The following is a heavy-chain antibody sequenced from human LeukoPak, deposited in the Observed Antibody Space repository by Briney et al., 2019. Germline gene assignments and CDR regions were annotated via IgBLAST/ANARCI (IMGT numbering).Heavy chain of an antibody. CDR1: GGSISSYY. J-gene: IGHJ4*02. CDR3: TRGGGSYHFDY. CDR2: IYYSGIT. D-gene: IGHD1-26*01. V-gene: IGHV4-59*12. Sequence: SETLSLTCTVSGGSISSYYWIWIRQPPGKGLEGIGYIYYSGITNYNPSRKRRVTMSVGTSKNQGSLKLSSVTAADTAVYYCTRGGGSYHFDYWGQGTLVTVSS.